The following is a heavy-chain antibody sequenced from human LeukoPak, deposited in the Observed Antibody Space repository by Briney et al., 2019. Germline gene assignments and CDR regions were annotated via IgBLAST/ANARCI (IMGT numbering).Heavy chain of an antibody. Sequence: ASVKVSCKVSGYTFTDYYMHWVQQAPGKGHEWMGLVDPEDGETIYAEKFQGRVTITADTSTDTAYMELSSLRSEDTAVYYCATTQSSFLDYWGQGTLVTVSS. CDR1: GYTFTDYY. CDR2: VDPEDGET. D-gene: IGHD6-19*01. J-gene: IGHJ4*02. CDR3: ATTQSSFLDY. V-gene: IGHV1-69-2*01.